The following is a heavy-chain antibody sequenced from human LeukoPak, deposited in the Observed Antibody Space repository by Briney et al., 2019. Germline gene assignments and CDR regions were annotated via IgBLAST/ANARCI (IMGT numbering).Heavy chain of an antibody. CDR1: GGSISSSSYY. Sequence: PSETLSLTCTVSGGSISSSSYYWGWIRQPPGKGLEWIGSIYYSGSTYYNPSLKSRVTISVDTSKNQFSLKLSSVTAADTAAYYCARPAAPRFYFDYWGQGTLVTVSS. V-gene: IGHV4-39*01. CDR2: IYYSGST. CDR3: ARPAAPRFYFDY. J-gene: IGHJ4*02. D-gene: IGHD2-2*01.